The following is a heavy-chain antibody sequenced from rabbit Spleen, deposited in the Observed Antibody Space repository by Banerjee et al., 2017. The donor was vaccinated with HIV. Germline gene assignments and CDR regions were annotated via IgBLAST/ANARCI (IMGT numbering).Heavy chain of an antibody. CDR2: IYAGSSGNT. CDR1: GFSFSNGYD. V-gene: IGHV1S45*01. D-gene: IGHD1-1*01. CDR3: ARDTSTSFSTYGMDL. Sequence: QEQLEESGGGLVKPEGSLTLTCTVSGFSFSNGYDMCWVRQAPGKGLEWIACIYAGSSGNTYSATWAKGRFTISKTSSTTVTLQMTSLTAADTATYFCARDTSTSFSTYGMDLWGQGTLVTVS. J-gene: IGHJ6*01.